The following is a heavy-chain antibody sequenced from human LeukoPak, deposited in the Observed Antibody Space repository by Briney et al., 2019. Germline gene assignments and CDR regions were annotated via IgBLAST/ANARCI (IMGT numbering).Heavy chain of an antibody. V-gene: IGHV3-23*01. D-gene: IGHD1-7*01. CDR3: AKGRGWRELIDY. CDR1: GFTFSSYA. Sequence: GGSLRLSCAASGFTFSSYAMSWVRQAPGKGLEWVSAIGGSGGSTYYADSVKGRFTFSRDNRRNTVYLQMNGLRPEDTAVYYCAKGRGWRELIDYWGQGTLVSVSS. J-gene: IGHJ4*02. CDR2: IGGSGGST.